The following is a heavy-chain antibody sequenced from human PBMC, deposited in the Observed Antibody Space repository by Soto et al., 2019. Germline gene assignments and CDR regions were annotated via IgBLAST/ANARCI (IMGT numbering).Heavy chain of an antibody. CDR2: IIPVFGTV. D-gene: IGHD3-16*01. CDR1: GGTFSNYA. CDR3: ARDNPGTDSLGNGFDP. Sequence: VRLVQSGAEVKKPGSSVKVSCKASGGTFSNYAITWLRLAPGQGLEWLGGIIPVFGTVHYAQKFQGRVTRTADESTSTAYMELNRPRSGGTRVYYCARDNPGTDSLGNGFDPWGQGTLVSVS. J-gene: IGHJ5*02. V-gene: IGHV1-69*01.